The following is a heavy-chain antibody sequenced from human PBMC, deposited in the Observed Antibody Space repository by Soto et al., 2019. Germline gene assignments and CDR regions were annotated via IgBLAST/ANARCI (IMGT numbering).Heavy chain of an antibody. Sequence: GASVKVSCKASGGTFSSYAISWVRQAPGQGLEWMGGIIPIFGTANYAQKFQGRVTITADESASTAYMELSSLGSEDTAVYYCARESPTYQLLPHGWFDPWGQGTLVTVSS. J-gene: IGHJ5*02. CDR1: GGTFSSYA. V-gene: IGHV1-69*13. CDR3: ARESPTYQLLPHGWFDP. D-gene: IGHD2-2*01. CDR2: IIPIFGTA.